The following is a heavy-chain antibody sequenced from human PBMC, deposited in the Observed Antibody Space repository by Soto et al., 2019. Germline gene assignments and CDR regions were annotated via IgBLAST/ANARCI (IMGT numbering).Heavy chain of an antibody. J-gene: IGHJ4*02. V-gene: IGHV1-69*01. D-gene: IGHD3-22*01. CDR2: IMPFFGSG. Sequence: QVYLVQSGAEVKKPGSSVKVSCKALRGTFTNYAFSWVRQAPGQGLEWMGGIMPFFGSGNYAQKFQGRINITADAYTSSVYLELTSLRSEDTAVYYCARDRAGYYSHFVYWGQGTLVTVSS. CDR3: ARDRAGYYSHFVY. CDR1: RGTFTNYA.